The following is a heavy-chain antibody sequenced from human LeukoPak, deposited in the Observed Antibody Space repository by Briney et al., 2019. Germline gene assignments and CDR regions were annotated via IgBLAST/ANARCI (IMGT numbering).Heavy chain of an antibody. CDR3: ARGANWGSYLDY. V-gene: IGHV3-23*01. Sequence: GGTLRLSCAASGFTFSSYGMSWVRQTPGKGLEWVSAISGSGSSTYYADSVKGRFTISRDNAKNSLYLQMNSLRAEDTAVYYCARGANWGSYLDYWGQGTLVTVSS. CDR2: ISGSGSST. J-gene: IGHJ4*02. CDR1: GFTFSSYG. D-gene: IGHD7-27*01.